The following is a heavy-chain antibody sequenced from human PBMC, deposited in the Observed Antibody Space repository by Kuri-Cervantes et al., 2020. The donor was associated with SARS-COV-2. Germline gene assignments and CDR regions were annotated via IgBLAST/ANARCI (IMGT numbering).Heavy chain of an antibody. Sequence: GESLKISCVASGFTFSNYDMHWVRQAPGKGLEWVSYISSGSNSIYYADSVKGRFTISRDNSKNSLYLQMNSLRVEDTAVYYCARERGVIPAGLGWFDPWGQGTLVTVSS. D-gene: IGHD2-2*01. CDR1: GFTFSNYD. CDR3: ARERGVIPAGLGWFDP. V-gene: IGHV3-48*01. CDR2: ISSGSNSI. J-gene: IGHJ5*02.